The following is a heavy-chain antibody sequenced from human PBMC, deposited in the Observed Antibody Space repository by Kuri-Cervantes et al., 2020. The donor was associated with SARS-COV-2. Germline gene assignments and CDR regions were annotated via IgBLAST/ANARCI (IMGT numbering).Heavy chain of an antibody. J-gene: IGHJ4*02. V-gene: IGHV3-72*01. Sequence: GESLKISCAASGFTFSDHYMDWVRQAPGKGLEWVGRTRNKANSYTTEYAASVKGRFTISRDDSKNSLYLQMNSLKTEDTAVYYCAREGLSEVELLDYWGQGTLVTVSS. D-gene: IGHD1-26*01. CDR1: GFTFSDHY. CDR2: TRNKANSYTT. CDR3: AREGLSEVELLDY.